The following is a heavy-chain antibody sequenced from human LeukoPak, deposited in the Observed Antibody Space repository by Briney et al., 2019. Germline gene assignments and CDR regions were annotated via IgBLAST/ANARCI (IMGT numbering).Heavy chain of an antibody. CDR2: ISYSGNT. CDR3: ARALYYSSGYFFFDY. Sequence: RSSETLSLTCTVSGGSISSSSYYWGWIRQPPGKGLEWIGSISYSGNTYYNPSLKSRVTISADTSKNQFSLKLSSVTAADTAVYYCARALYYSSGYFFFDYWGQGILVTVSS. D-gene: IGHD3-22*01. J-gene: IGHJ4*02. V-gene: IGHV4-39*01. CDR1: GGSISSSSYY.